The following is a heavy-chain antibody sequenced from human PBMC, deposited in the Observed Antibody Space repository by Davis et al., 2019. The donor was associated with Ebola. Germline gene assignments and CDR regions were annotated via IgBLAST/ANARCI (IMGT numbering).Heavy chain of an antibody. CDR2: TYYRSKWYN. CDR1: VHSLSIHTAA. V-gene: IGHV6-1*01. D-gene: IGHD1-20*01. CDR3: ARRIIGTTSDYFDY. J-gene: IGHJ4*02. Sequence: SQTPSLTPAISVHSLSIHTAACNCIRQSPSRGLEWLGRTYYRSKWYNDYAVSVKSRMTINPDTSKNQFSLHLNSVTPEDTAVYYCARRIIGTTSDYFDYWGQGTLVTVSS.